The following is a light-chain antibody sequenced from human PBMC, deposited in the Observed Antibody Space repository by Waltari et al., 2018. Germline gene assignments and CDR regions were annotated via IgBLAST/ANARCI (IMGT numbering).Light chain of an antibody. CDR1: QSVNANS. V-gene: IGKV3-20*01. Sequence: EIVLTQSPGTLSLSPGEGASLSCRASQSVNANSLAGYQQKPDQAPRLLIYGASTRATGIPYRFSGSGSGTYFTLTITRLEPEDFAVYFCHQYGNSPRTFGPGTKLDIK. CDR2: GAS. CDR3: HQYGNSPRT. J-gene: IGKJ3*01.